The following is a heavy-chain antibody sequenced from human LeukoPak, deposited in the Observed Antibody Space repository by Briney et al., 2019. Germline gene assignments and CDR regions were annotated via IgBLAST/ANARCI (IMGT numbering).Heavy chain of an antibody. CDR2: INTNTGNP. CDR3: ARERPYYYDSSGYPSNDAFDI. V-gene: IGHV7-4-1*02. Sequence: ASVKVSCKASGYTFTSYAMNWVRQAPGQGLEWMGWINTNTGNPTYAQGFTGRFVFSLDTSVSTAYLQISSLKAEDTAVYYCARERPYYYDSSGYPSNDAFDIWGQGTVVTVSS. D-gene: IGHD3-22*01. CDR1: GYTFTSYA. J-gene: IGHJ3*02.